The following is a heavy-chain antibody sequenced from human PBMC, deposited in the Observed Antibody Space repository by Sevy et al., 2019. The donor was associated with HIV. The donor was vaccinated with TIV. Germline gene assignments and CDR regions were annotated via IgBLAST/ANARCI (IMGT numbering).Heavy chain of an antibody. V-gene: IGHV3-23*01. Sequence: GGSLRLSCAASGFTFSTYAMNWVRQAPGKGQEWVSAVSGSAGSTYYADSVKGRFTISRDNSKNTLYLQMNSLRAEDTAVYYCAKGDRTFYGMDVWGQGTTVTVSS. J-gene: IGHJ6*02. CDR2: VSGSAGST. CDR1: GFTFSTYA. CDR3: AKGDRTFYGMDV. D-gene: IGHD2-15*01.